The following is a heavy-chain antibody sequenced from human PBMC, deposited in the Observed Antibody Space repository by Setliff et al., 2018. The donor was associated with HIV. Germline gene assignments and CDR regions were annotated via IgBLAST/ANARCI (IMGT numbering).Heavy chain of an antibody. Sequence: ASETLSLTCTVSGGSVSDYFWNWIRQPPGKGLEWIGYIYYSGSTNYNPSLESRVSISVDTSKNQFSLRLSSLTAADTAVYYCARGHTCNSYGGDYFDYWGQGSLVTVSS. CDR2: IYYSGST. J-gene: IGHJ4*02. D-gene: IGHD4-17*01. CDR1: GGSVSDYF. CDR3: ARGHTCNSYGGDYFDY. V-gene: IGHV4-59*02.